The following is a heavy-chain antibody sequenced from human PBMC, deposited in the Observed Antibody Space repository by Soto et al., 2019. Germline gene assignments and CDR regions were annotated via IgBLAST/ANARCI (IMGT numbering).Heavy chain of an antibody. Sequence: GGSLRLPSPASGFTFTSYHMHWVRQAPGKGLDWVAVIVSYGSNKYYADPKQGRFTISRDNSKNTLYLQMNSLRAEDTAVYYCAREPSKANTAMGTNFDYWGQGTLVTVS. CDR2: IVSYGSNK. J-gene: IGHJ4*02. CDR3: AREPSKANTAMGTNFDY. CDR1: GFTFTSYH. V-gene: IGHV3-33*01. D-gene: IGHD5-18*01.